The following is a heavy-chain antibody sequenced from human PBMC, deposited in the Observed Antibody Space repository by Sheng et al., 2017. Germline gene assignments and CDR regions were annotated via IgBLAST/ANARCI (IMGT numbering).Heavy chain of an antibody. J-gene: IGHJ6*03. CDR2: IDWDDDK. CDR1: GFSITTTGMC. Sequence: QVTLRESGPALVKPTQTLTLTCSLSGFSITTTGMCVTWIRQPPGKSLEWLARIDWDDDKFYSTSLQTRLAISKDTSKNXVVLTMTNMDPVDTGTYYCARMQKGGREHSSSSNYYYIDFWGRGTT. CDR3: ARMQKGGREHSSSSNYYYIDF. D-gene: IGHD6-6*01. V-gene: IGHV2-70*17.